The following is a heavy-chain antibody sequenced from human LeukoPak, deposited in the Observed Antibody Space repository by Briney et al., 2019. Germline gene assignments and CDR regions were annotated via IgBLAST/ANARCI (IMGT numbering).Heavy chain of an antibody. J-gene: IGHJ4*02. Sequence: GGSLRLSCAASGFTFSSYEMNWVRQAPGKGLEWVSYISSSGSTIYYADSVKGRFTISRDNAKNSLFLQMNSLRDEDTAVYYCARAKSDSRGYYDFDYWGQGTLVTVSS. CDR3: ARAKSDSRGYYDFDY. CDR1: GFTFSSYE. CDR2: ISSSGSTI. D-gene: IGHD3-22*01. V-gene: IGHV3-48*03.